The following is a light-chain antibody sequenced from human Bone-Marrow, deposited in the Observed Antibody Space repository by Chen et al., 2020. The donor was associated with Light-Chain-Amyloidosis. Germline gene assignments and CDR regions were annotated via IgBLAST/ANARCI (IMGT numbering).Light chain of an antibody. CDR2: AAS. V-gene: IGKV1-8*01. Sequence: AIRMTQSPSSLSASTGDRVTITCRASQGISSYLAWYQQNPGKAPKLLIYAASTLQSGVPSRFSGSGSGTDFTLTISCLQSEDFATYYCQQYYSYPPTFGQGTKVEIK. CDR1: QGISSY. J-gene: IGKJ1*01. CDR3: QQYYSYPPT.